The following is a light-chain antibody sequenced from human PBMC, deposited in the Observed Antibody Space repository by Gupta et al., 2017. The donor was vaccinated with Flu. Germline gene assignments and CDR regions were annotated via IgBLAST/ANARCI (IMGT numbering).Light chain of an antibody. CDR1: QSISSY. Sequence: DIQMTQSPSSLSASVGDRVTITCRASQSISSYLNWYQQKPGKAPKLLIYAASSWQSGVPSRFSGSGSGTDFTLTISSRQPEDFATYYCQQSYSTPPRTFGQGTKVEIK. CDR3: QQSYSTPPRT. CDR2: AAS. J-gene: IGKJ1*01. V-gene: IGKV1-39*01.